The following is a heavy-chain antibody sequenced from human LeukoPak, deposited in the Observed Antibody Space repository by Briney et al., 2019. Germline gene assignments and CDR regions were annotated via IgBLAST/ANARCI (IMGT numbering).Heavy chain of an antibody. CDR2: ISGNGGST. CDR3: AKDRHPIVGATDDAFDI. CDR1: GFTFSSYA. D-gene: IGHD1-26*01. Sequence: GGSLRLSCAASGFTFSSYAMSWVRQAPGKGLEWVSAISGNGGSTYYADSVKGRFTISRDNSKNTLYLQMNSLRAEDTAVYYCAKDRHPIVGATDDAFDIWGQGTMVTVPS. V-gene: IGHV3-23*01. J-gene: IGHJ3*02.